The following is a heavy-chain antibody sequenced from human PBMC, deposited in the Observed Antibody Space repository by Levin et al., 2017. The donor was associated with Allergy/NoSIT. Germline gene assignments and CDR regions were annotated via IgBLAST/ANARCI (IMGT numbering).Heavy chain of an antibody. Sequence: GGSLRLSCKASGYTFTSYYMHWVRQAPGQGLEWMGIINPSGGSTSYAQKFQGRVTMTRDTSTSTVYMELSSLRSEDTAVYYCARAGGRITMIVVVTRDDFDYWGQGTLVTVSS. J-gene: IGHJ4*02. V-gene: IGHV1-46*01. CDR2: INPSGGST. D-gene: IGHD3-22*01. CDR1: GYTFTSYY. CDR3: ARAGGRITMIVVVTRDDFDY.